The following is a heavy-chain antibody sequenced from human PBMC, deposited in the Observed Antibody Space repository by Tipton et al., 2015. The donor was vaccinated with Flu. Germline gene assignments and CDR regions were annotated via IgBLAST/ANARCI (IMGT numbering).Heavy chain of an antibody. CDR1: GFTFSNFA. CDR2: IWYDGSNK. J-gene: IGHJ4*02. Sequence: SGFTFSNFAMHWVRQAPGKGLEWVAGIWYDGSNKYYADSVKGRFTISRDNSKNTLYLQMHSLRAEDTAVYYCARGYDILTDGGGYFDYWGQGTLGAVSS. D-gene: IGHD3-9*01. V-gene: IGHV3-33*01. CDR3: ARGYDILTDGGGYFDY.